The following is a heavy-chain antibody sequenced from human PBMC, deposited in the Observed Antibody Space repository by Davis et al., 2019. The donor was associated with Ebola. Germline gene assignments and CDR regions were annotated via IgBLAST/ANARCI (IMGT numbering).Heavy chain of an antibody. CDR2: IVPSLDTA. V-gene: IGHV1-69*04. Sequence: SVKVSCKASGYTFTSYDINWVRQAPGQGLEYMGRIVPSLDTANSAQKLQGRVTITADKSTTTAYMELSSLRSEDTAVYYCVRDPWGGAVAGPFDPWGQGTLVTVSS. CDR3: VRDPWGGAVAGPFDP. CDR1: GYTFTSYD. D-gene: IGHD6-19*01. J-gene: IGHJ5*02.